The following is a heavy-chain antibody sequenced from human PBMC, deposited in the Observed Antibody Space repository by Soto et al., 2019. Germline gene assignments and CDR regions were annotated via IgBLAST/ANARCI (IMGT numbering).Heavy chain of an antibody. CDR2: VYWDDDK. Sequence: QITLNESGPALVKPTQTLTLTCTFSGFSLNTRDVGVGWIRQPPGKALEWLGVVYWDDDKTYSPSLKSRLTITQDTPTNQVVLRMTKMDPVETATYYGAHCRGGVARFWGQGPLVTVSS. V-gene: IGHV2-5*02. D-gene: IGHD3-10*01. CDR1: GFSLNTRDVG. J-gene: IGHJ4*02. CDR3: AHCRGGVARF.